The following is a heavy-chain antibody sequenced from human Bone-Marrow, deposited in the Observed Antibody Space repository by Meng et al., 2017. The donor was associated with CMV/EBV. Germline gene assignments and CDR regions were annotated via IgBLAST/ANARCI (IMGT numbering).Heavy chain of an antibody. CDR2: IIPIFGTA. CDR1: GGTFSSYA. V-gene: IGHV1-69*05. CDR3: ARDRCSSSWYQNWFDP. J-gene: IGHJ5*02. Sequence: SVKVSCKASGGTFSSYAISWVRQAPGQGLEWMGGIIPIFGTANYAQKFQGRVTITTDESTSTAYMELSSLRSEDTAVYYCARDRCSSSWYQNWFDPWGQGTLVTVSS. D-gene: IGHD6-13*01.